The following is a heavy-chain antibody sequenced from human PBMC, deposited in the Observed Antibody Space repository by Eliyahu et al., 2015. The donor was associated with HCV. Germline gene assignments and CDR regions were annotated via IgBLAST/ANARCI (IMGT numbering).Heavy chain of an antibody. V-gene: IGHV1-18*01. CDR1: NYLFTTYG. Sequence: QVQLVQSGAEVKKPGASLKVSCKTSNYLFTTYGISWVRQAPGQGLEWMGWVRGNNGQTKYAEKFQGRVTLTTDTSTTTAYMELRSLRSDDTAVYYCARDGWEVPYSLDYWGPGTLVSVSS. CDR2: VRGNNGQT. J-gene: IGHJ4*02. CDR3: ARDGWEVPYSLDY. D-gene: IGHD1-26*01.